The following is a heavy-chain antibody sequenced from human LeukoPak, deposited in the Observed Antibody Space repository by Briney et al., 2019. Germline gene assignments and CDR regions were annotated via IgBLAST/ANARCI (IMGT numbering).Heavy chain of an antibody. V-gene: IGHV3-30-3*01. CDR3: ASCRDGYNYYFDY. CDR1: GFTFSNYW. J-gene: IGHJ4*02. Sequence: GGSLRLSCAASGFTFSNYWMTWVRQAPGKGLEWVAVISYDGSNKYYADSVKGRFTISRDNSKNTLYLQMNSLRAEDTAVYYCASCRDGYNYYFDYWGQGTLVTVSS. CDR2: ISYDGSNK. D-gene: IGHD5-24*01.